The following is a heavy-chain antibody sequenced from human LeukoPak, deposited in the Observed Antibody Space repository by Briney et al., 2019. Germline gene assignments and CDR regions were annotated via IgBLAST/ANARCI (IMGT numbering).Heavy chain of an antibody. CDR2: ITAYNGNT. V-gene: IGHV1-18*01. CDR1: GYTFTSYG. Sequence: GASVKVSCKASGYTFTSYGISWVRQAPRQGLEWMGWITAYNGNTNYAQKLQGKVTMTTDTSTGTAYMELRSLRSDDTAVYYCARVVVVAATEDPYYFDYWGKGTLVTVSS. D-gene: IGHD2-15*01. J-gene: IGHJ4*02. CDR3: ARVVVVAATEDPYYFDY.